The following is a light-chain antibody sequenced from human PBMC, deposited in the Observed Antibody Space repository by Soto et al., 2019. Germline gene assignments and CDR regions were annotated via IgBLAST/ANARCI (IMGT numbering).Light chain of an antibody. CDR2: EGS. CDR1: SSDVGNYNL. J-gene: IGLJ2*01. Sequence: QSVLTQPASVSGSPGQSITISCTGTSSDVGNYNLVSWYQQHPGKAPKLMIYEGSKRPSGVSNRFSGSKSGNTASLTISGLQAEGEADYYCSSYVGSSTLLFGGGTKVTVL. V-gene: IGLV2-23*01. CDR3: SSYVGSSTLL.